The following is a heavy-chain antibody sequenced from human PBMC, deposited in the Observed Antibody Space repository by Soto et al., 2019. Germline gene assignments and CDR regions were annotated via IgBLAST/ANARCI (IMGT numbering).Heavy chain of an antibody. CDR3: ARDRGDYYDSSGFYFDY. Sequence: SVKVSCKASGGTFSSYAISWVRQAPGQGLEWMGGIIPIFGTANYAQKFQGRVTITADESTSTAYMELSSLRSEDTAVYYCARDRGDYYDSSGFYFDYWGKGTLVTVSS. V-gene: IGHV1-69*13. J-gene: IGHJ4*02. D-gene: IGHD3-22*01. CDR2: IIPIFGTA. CDR1: GGTFSSYA.